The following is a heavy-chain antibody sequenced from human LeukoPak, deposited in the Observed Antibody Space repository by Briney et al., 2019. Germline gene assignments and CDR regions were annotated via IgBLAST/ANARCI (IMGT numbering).Heavy chain of an antibody. CDR1: GFTFSSYW. Sequence: GGSLRLSCAASGFTFSSYWMHWVRQAPGKGLVWVSRINSDGSSITYVDSVKGRFTIPRDNAKNTLYLQMNSLRVEDTAVYYCAKVCRDGYNWRYYFDYWGQGTLVTVSS. D-gene: IGHD5-24*01. V-gene: IGHV3-74*03. J-gene: IGHJ4*02. CDR2: INSDGSSI. CDR3: AKVCRDGYNWRYYFDY.